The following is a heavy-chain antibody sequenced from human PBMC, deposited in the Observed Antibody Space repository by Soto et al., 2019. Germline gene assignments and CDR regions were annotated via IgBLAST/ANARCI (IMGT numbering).Heavy chain of an antibody. CDR2: ISYDGSNK. V-gene: IGHV3-30-3*01. Sequence: QVQLVESGGGVVQPGRSLRLSCAASGFTFSSYAMHWVRQAPGKGLEWVAVISYDGSNKYYADSVKGRFTISRDNSKNTLYLQMNSLRAEDTAVYYCARDLIVGVVMVYYYYGMDVWGQGTTVTVSS. J-gene: IGHJ6*02. D-gene: IGHD3-3*01. CDR1: GFTFSSYA. CDR3: ARDLIVGVVMVYYYYGMDV.